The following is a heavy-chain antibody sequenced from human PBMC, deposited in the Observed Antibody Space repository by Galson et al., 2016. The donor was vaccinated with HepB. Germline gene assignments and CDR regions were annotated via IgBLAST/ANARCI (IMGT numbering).Heavy chain of an antibody. CDR3: ATGYCSGGSCYSGALDI. V-gene: IGHV4-34*01. D-gene: IGHD2-15*01. CDR2: HSGAT. Sequence: HSGATDYNPSLKSRVTISVDTSKKQFSLNLNSVTAADTAVYYCATGYCSGGSCYSGALDIWGQGTMVTVS. J-gene: IGHJ3*02.